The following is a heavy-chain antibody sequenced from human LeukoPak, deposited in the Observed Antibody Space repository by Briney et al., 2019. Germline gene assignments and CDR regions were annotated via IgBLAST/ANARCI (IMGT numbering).Heavy chain of an antibody. CDR1: GFMFNGYS. J-gene: IGHJ4*02. Sequence: GGSLRLSCAASGFMFNGYSMTWVRQAPGKGLEWVSYISGGTDYIYYTDSVKGRFTISRDNAKKSLYLQLNSLRVEDTAVYYCARWGLGPSFDSWGQGTLVTVSS. D-gene: IGHD1-26*01. CDR2: ISGGTDYI. V-gene: IGHV3-21*01. CDR3: ARWGLGPSFDS.